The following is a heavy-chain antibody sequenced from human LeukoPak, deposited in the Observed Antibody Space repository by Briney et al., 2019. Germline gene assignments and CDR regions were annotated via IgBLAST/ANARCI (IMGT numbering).Heavy chain of an antibody. CDR2: ISDNSYWI. Sequence: GGSLRLSCAASGFTFSDYYMSWIRQAPGKGLEWVSSISDNSYWIYYSDSVEGRFTISRDNAKNSLYLQMNSLRVEDTAVYYCANHFACGSTSCPPFDSWGQGTLVTVSS. J-gene: IGHJ4*02. V-gene: IGHV3-11*06. CDR3: ANHFACGSTSCPPFDS. CDR1: GFTFSDYY. D-gene: IGHD2-2*01.